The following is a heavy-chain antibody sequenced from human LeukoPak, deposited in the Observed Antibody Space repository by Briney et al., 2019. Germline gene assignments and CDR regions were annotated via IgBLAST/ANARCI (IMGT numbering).Heavy chain of an antibody. Sequence: ASVKVSCKASGYTFTSYYMHWVRQAPGQGLEWMGIINPSGGSTSYAQKFQGRVTMTRDTSTSTVYMELSSLRSEDTAVHYCAITLAAPNHDYYGMDVWGEGTTVTVSS. V-gene: IGHV1-46*01. J-gene: IGHJ6*04. CDR2: INPSGGST. CDR3: AITLAAPNHDYYGMDV. D-gene: IGHD2-15*01. CDR1: GYTFTSYY.